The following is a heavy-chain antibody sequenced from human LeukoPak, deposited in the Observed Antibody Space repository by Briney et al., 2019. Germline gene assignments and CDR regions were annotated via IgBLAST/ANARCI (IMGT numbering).Heavy chain of an antibody. CDR2: IRNKASSYTT. V-gene: IGHV3-72*01. D-gene: IGHD1-26*01. CDR1: GFTFSDHY. J-gene: IGHJ4*02. CDR3: ARDSGSYYIDY. Sequence: GGSLRLSCAASGFTFSDHYMDWVRQAPGKGLEWVGRIRNKASSYTTAYAASVKGRFTLSRDDSKNSLYLQMNSLKTEDAAVYYCARDSGSYYIDYGGQGTLVTVSS.